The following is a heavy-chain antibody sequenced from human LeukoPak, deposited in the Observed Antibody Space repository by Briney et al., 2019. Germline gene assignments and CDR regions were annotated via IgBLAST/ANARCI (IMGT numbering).Heavy chain of an antibody. CDR3: ARDGSGSYYYYYYYYMDV. J-gene: IGHJ6*03. Sequence: SETMSLTCTVSGYSISSGYYWGWIRQPPGKGLEWIGSIYHSGSTYYNPSLKSRVTISVDTSKNQFSLKLSSVTAADTAVYYCARDGSGSYYYYYYYYMDVWGKGTTVTVS. V-gene: IGHV4-38-2*02. CDR1: GYSISSGYY. CDR2: IYHSGST. D-gene: IGHD3-10*01.